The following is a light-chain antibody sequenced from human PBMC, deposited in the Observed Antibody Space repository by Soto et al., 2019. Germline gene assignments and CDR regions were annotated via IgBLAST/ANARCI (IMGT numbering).Light chain of an antibody. CDR1: SSNIGAGYD. V-gene: IGLV1-40*01. Sequence: QSVLTQPPSVSGAPGQRVTISCTGSSSNIGAGYDVHWYQQLPGTAPKLLIYGNSNRLSGVPDRFSGSKSGTSASLAITGLQAEDEADYYCQSYDSSLSASVFGGGTKLTVL. J-gene: IGLJ2*01. CDR3: QSYDSSLSASV. CDR2: GNS.